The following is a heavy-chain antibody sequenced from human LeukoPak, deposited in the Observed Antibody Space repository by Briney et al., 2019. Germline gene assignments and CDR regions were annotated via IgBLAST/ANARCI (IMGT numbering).Heavy chain of an antibody. V-gene: IGHV4-34*01. D-gene: IGHD3-10*01. Sequence: KTSETLSLTCAVYGGSFSGYYWSWIRQPPGKGLEWLGEINHSGSTNYNPSLKSRVTISVDTSKNQFTLKLSSVTAADTAVYYCARGYRITMVRGVPPRFDPWGQGTLVTVSS. J-gene: IGHJ5*02. CDR3: ARGYRITMVRGVPPRFDP. CDR1: GGSFSGYY. CDR2: INHSGST.